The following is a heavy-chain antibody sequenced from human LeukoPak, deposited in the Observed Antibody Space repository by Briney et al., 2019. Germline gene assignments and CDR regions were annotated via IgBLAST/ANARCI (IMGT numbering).Heavy chain of an antibody. CDR1: GFTFDDYG. D-gene: IGHD3-22*01. Sequence: PGGSLRLSCAASGFTFDDYGMSWVRQAPGKGLEWVSGINWNGGSTGYADSVKGRFTISRDNAKNSLYLQMNSLRAEDTALYYCARDILDGSGYYCDSSGGFDYWGQGTLVTVSS. V-gene: IGHV3-20*04. J-gene: IGHJ4*02. CDR3: ARDILDGSGYYCDSSGGFDY. CDR2: INWNGGST.